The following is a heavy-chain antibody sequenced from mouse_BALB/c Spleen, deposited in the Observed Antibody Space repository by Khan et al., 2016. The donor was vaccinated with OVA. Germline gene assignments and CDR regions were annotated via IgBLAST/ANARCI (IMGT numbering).Heavy chain of an antibody. V-gene: IGHV9-3-1*01. CDR2: INTYTGEP. Sequence: QFQLVQSGPELKKPGETVKISCKASGYTFTDYGMNWVKQAPGKGLKWMGYINTYTGEPTYADDFKGRFAFSLETSASTAYLHINNRKNEDTATYFCARSPTWFAYGGQGTLVTVSA. CDR1: GYTFTDYG. CDR3: ARSPTWFAY. J-gene: IGHJ3*01.